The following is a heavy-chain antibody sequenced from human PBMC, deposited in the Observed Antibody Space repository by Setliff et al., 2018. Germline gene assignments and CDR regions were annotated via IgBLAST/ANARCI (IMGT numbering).Heavy chain of an antibody. V-gene: IGHV4-34*01. CDR3: RFWDGYYKNDYWGQGTYHFDY. Sequence: TSETLSLTCTVYGGSFSDYYWSWTRQPPGKGLEWIVEINHSGSTNYNPSLKGRVTISVDTSKNQLSLKVNSVRVANTAVYFCRFWDGYYKNDYWGQGTYHFDYWGQGTQVTVSS. CDR1: GGSFSDYY. J-gene: IGHJ4*02. CDR2: INHSGST. D-gene: IGHD3-3*01.